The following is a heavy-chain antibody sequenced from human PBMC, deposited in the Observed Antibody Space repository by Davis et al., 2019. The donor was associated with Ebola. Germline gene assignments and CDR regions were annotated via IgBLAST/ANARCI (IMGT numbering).Heavy chain of an antibody. V-gene: IGHV3-48*02. D-gene: IGHD5-24*01. CDR3: AREIGWLQLGLDY. CDR1: GFTFTTYS. CDR2: ISSSSTTI. J-gene: IGHJ4*02. Sequence: GESLKISCAASGFTFTTYSMNWVRQAPGKGPEWVSYISSSSTTIYYADSVKGRFTISRDNAKNSLFLQMHSLRDEDTAVYYCAREIGWLQLGLDYWGQGTLVTVSS.